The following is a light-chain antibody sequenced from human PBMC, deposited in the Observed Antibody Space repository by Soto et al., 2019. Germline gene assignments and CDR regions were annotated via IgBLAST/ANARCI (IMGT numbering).Light chain of an antibody. V-gene: IGKV3-11*01. CDR3: HQRSNWLYT. Sequence: EIVLTQSPATLSLSPGERATLSCRASQSVSSYLAWYQQKPGQAPRLLIYDASNRATGIPARFSGSGPGTDFTLTISSLEPEDFAVYYCHQRSNWLYTFGQGTKVDIK. CDR2: DAS. CDR1: QSVSSY. J-gene: IGKJ2*01.